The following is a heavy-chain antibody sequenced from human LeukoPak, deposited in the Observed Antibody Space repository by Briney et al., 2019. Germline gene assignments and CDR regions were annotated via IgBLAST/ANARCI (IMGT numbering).Heavy chain of an antibody. J-gene: IGHJ3*01. CDR3: AGGKGVTGQVAFDF. Sequence: SETLSLTCAVYGGSFSGYYWSWIRQPPGKGLEWIGEINHSGSTNYNPSLKSRVTISVDTSKNQFSLKLSSVTAADTAVYYCAGGKGVTGQVAFDFWGQGKMVTVFS. V-gene: IGHV4-34*01. CDR2: INHSGST. CDR1: GGSFSGYY. D-gene: IGHD5-18*01.